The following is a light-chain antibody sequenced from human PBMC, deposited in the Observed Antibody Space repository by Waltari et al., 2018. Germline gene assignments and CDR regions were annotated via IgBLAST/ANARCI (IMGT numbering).Light chain of an antibody. V-gene: IGLV1-40*01. CDR1: SSNLGTGYD. CDR3: QTYDTSLSRV. CDR2: RNI. Sequence: QSVLTQPPSVSGAPGQRVTISCTGSSSNLGTGYDVPWYQQFPGTAPKLLIYRNINLPSGVPDRFSGSKSGTSASLVITGLQAEDEADYYCQTYDTSLSRVFGGGTKLTVL. J-gene: IGLJ3*02.